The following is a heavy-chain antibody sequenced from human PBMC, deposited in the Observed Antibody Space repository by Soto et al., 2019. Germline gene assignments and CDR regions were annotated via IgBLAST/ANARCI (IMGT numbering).Heavy chain of an antibody. V-gene: IGHV3-15*01. CDR3: TTDRVPYGMDV. J-gene: IGHJ6*02. CDR2: VKSNPDGGRI. CDR1: GSSLTYAW. Sequence: PGGSLRLSCTASGSSLTYAWVSWVRQAAGKGLEWVGRVKSNPDGGRIDYAAPVKGRFTISRDDSKKTVYLQMNSLKTEDTAVYYCTTDRVPYGMDVWGQGTTVTV.